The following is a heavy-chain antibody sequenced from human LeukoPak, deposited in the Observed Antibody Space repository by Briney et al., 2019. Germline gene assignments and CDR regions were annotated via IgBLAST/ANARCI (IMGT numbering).Heavy chain of an antibody. J-gene: IGHJ6*02. V-gene: IGHV3-30*18. D-gene: IGHD6-13*01. CDR1: GFTFSSYG. CDR3: AKEVPAAAGIHYYYGMDV. CDR2: ISYDGSNK. Sequence: PGRSLRLSCAASGFTFSSYGMHWVRQAPGKGLEWVAVISYDGSNKYYADSVKGRFTISRDNSKNTLYLQMNSLRAEDTAVYYCAKEVPAAAGIHYYYGMDVWGQGTTVTVSS.